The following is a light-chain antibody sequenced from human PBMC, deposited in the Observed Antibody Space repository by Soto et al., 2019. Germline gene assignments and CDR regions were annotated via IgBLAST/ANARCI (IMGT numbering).Light chain of an antibody. J-gene: IGLJ2*01. CDR1: SRDVGAYNY. Sequence: QSALTQPASVSGSPGQWITISCTGTSRDVGAYNYVSWYQQVPGKAPKLIIYDVNNRPSGVSSRFSGSRSGNTASLTVSGLQAEDEADYYCSSYASGITLVLFGGGTKLTVL. CDR2: DVN. V-gene: IGLV2-14*03. CDR3: SSYASGITLVL.